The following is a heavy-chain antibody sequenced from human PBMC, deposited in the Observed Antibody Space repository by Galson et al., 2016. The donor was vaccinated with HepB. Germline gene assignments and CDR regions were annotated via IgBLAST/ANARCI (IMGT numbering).Heavy chain of an antibody. CDR3: AKFALVGPTDY. D-gene: IGHD1-26*01. J-gene: IGHJ4*02. Sequence: SLRLSCAASGFTFDDYSLHWVRQPPGKGLEWISLITWNGGRTYYADSVKGRFTISRDNSKNSVFLQMNSLRTEDTALYYCAKFALVGPTDYWGQGTLVTVSS. V-gene: IGHV3-43*01. CDR2: ITWNGGRT. CDR1: GFTFDDYS.